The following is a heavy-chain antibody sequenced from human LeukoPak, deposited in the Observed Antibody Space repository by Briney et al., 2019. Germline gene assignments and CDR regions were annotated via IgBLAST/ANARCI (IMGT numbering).Heavy chain of an antibody. V-gene: IGHV4-38-2*02. CDR2: ICHSGST. J-gene: IGHJ4*02. CDR1: GYSISSGYY. CDR3: ARHNYGSPENYFDY. D-gene: IGHD3-10*01. Sequence: SETLSLTCTVSGYSISSGYYWGWIRQPPGKGLEWIGSICHSGSTYYNPSFKSRVTISVDTSKNQFSLKLSSVTAADTAVYYCARHNYGSPENYFDYWGQGTLVTVSS.